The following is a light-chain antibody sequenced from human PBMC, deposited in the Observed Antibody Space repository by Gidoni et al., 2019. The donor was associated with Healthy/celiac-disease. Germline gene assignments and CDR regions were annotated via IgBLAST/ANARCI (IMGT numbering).Light chain of an antibody. Sequence: EIQMHQSPSSLSASVGDRVTITCRASQSISSYLNWYQQKPGKAPKLLIYAASSLQSGVPSRFSGSGSGTDFTLTISSLQPEDFATYYCQQSYSTPPITFGQGTRLEIK. CDR3: QQSYSTPPIT. V-gene: IGKV1-39*01. CDR1: QSISSY. CDR2: AAS. J-gene: IGKJ5*01.